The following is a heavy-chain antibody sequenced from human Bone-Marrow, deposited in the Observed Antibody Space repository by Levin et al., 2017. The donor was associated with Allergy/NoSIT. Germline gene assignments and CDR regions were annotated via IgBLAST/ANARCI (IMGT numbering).Heavy chain of an antibody. D-gene: IGHD4-17*01. V-gene: IGHV3-23*01. CDR3: AKDVFFGDYINFFDY. CDR2: ISGGGENT. J-gene: IGHJ4*02. Sequence: GESLKISCAMSGFTVTNYAMSWVRQAPGKGLEWVSGISGGGENTYYADSVKGRFTISRDNLKNTLDLHMTGLRADDTATYHCAKDVFFGDYINFFDYWGQGTLVTVSS. CDR1: GFTVTNYA.